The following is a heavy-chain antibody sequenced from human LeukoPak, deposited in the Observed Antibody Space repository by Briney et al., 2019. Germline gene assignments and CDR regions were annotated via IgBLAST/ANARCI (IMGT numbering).Heavy chain of an antibody. J-gene: IGHJ4*02. CDR3: ARDTLGEGEDANYAVYYFDY. Sequence: GSLRLSCAASGFTFSSYSMNWVRQAPGQGLEWVSYISSSSSTIYYADSVKGRFTISRDNAKNSLYLQMNSLRADDTAVYYCARDTLGEGEDANYAVYYFDYWGQGTVVTVSS. V-gene: IGHV3-48*01. CDR1: GFTFSSYS. D-gene: IGHD4/OR15-4a*01. CDR2: ISSSSSTI.